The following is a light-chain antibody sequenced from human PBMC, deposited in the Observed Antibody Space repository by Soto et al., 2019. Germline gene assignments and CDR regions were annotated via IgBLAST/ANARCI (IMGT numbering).Light chain of an antibody. J-gene: IGKJ1*01. V-gene: IGKV3-20*01. Sequence: EIVLTQSPGTLSLSPGEGATLSCRASQSVNSNYLAWYQQKPGRAPSLLIYAASSRATGIPDRFIGSGSGTDFTLTISRLEPEEFAVYYCQQYESPWTFGQGTKVEIK. CDR3: QQYESPWT. CDR2: AAS. CDR1: QSVNSNY.